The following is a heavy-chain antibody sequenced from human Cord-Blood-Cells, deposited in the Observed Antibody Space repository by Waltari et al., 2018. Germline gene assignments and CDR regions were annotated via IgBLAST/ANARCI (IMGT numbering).Heavy chain of an antibody. V-gene: IGHV2-26*01. CDR2: IFSNDEK. D-gene: IGHD7-27*01. Sequence: QVTLKESGPVLVKPTETLTLTCTVSGFSLSNARMGMSWIRQPPGKALEWLAHIFSNDEKSYSTYLKSRLTISKDTAKSQVVLTMTNMDPVDTATYYCARIRAGDVRYWYFDLWGRGTLVTVSS. CDR1: GFSLSNARMG. J-gene: IGHJ2*01. CDR3: ARIRAGDVRYWYFDL.